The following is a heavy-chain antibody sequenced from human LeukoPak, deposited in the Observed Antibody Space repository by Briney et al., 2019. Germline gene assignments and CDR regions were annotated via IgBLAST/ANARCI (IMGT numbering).Heavy chain of an antibody. D-gene: IGHD3-10*01. V-gene: IGHV1-2*02. Sequence: GASVKVSCKASGYTFTGYYMHWVRQAPGQGLEWMGWINPNSGGTNYAQKFQGRVTMTRDTSITTAYMELSRLRSDDTAVYYCARERLGVGQAFDIWGQGTMVTVSS. CDR2: INPNSGGT. CDR3: ARERLGVGQAFDI. J-gene: IGHJ3*02. CDR1: GYTFTGYY.